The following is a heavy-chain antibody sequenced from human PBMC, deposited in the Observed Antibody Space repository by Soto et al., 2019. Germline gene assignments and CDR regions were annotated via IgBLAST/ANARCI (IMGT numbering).Heavy chain of an antibody. V-gene: IGHV1-18*01. Sequence: QVQLVQSGAEVKKPGASVKVSCKASGYTFTNFGISWVRQAPGQGLEWMGWISAYNGNTNSAQKFPGRLTMTTNTSTSAAYMELRSLRSDDTAVYYCAGGPPGGGWRGKWCDPWGQGTLVTVSS. CDR2: ISAYNGNT. CDR1: GYTFTNFG. J-gene: IGHJ5*02. CDR3: AGGPPGGGWRGKWCDP. D-gene: IGHD6-19*01.